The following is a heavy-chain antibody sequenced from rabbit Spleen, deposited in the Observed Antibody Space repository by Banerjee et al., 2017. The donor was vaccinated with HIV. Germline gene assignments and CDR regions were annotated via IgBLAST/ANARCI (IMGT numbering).Heavy chain of an antibody. V-gene: IGHV1S40*01. Sequence: QSLEESGGDLVKPGASLTLTCTASGFSFSSGYDMSWVRQAPGKGLELIACIDAGSSGFTYSATWAKGRFTCSKTSSTTVTLQMTSLTVADTATYFCARDTGSSFSSYGMDLWGPGTLVTVS. CDR2: IDAGSSGFT. D-gene: IGHD8-1*01. J-gene: IGHJ6*01. CDR1: GFSFSSGYD. CDR3: ARDTGSSFSSYGMDL.